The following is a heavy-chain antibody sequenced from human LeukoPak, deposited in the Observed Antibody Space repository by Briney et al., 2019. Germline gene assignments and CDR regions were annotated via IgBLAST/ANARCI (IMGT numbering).Heavy chain of an antibody. CDR3: ARDPPLSDYYDRSRDAFDI. Sequence: AASVKVSCKASGGTFSSYAISWVRQAPGQGLEWMGGIIPIFGTANYAQKFQGRVTITADKSTSTAYMELSSLRSEDTAVYYCARDPPLSDYYDRSRDAFDIWGQGTMVTVSS. CDR1: GGTFSSYA. J-gene: IGHJ3*02. V-gene: IGHV1-69*06. D-gene: IGHD3-22*01. CDR2: IIPIFGTA.